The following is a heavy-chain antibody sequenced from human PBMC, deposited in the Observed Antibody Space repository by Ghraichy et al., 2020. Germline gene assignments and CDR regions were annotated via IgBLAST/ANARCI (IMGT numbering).Heavy chain of an antibody. V-gene: IGHV3-43*01. CDR3: AKDLAEGGYYYYYYGMDV. D-gene: IGHD2-15*01. CDR1: GFTFDDYT. CDR2: ISWDGGST. Sequence: GGSLRLSCAASGFTFDDYTMHWVRQAPGKGLEWVSLISWDGGSTYYSDSVKCRFTISRDNSKNSLYLQMNSLRTEDTALYYCAKDLAEGGYYYYYYGMDVWGQGTTVTVSS. J-gene: IGHJ6*02.